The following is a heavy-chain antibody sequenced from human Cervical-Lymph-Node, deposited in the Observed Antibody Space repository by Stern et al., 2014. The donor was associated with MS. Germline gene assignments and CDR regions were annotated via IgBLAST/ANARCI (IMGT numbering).Heavy chain of an antibody. CDR3: ARGRGIALRPDY. CDR1: GYSLTNTW. D-gene: IGHD6-13*01. J-gene: IGHJ4*02. V-gene: IGHV5-51*03. Sequence: EVQLVGSGAELKKPGESLRISCKGSGYSLTNTWIGWVRQMPGKGLEWMGIIYPGDSETRYSPSFQGQVTISADKSINTAYLQWSSLKASDTAMYYCARGRGIALRPDYWGQGTLVTVSS. CDR2: IYPGDSET.